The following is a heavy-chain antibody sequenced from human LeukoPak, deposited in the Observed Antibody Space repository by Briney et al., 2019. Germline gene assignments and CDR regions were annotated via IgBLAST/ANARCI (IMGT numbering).Heavy chain of an antibody. Sequence: ASVKVSCKASGYTFTSYDINWVRQATGQGLEWMGWMNPNSGNTGYAQKFQGRVTITRNNSISTAYMELSSLRSEDTAVYYCARGPRLYNATYSSPVLFDYWGQGTLVTVSS. V-gene: IGHV1-8*03. CDR3: ARGPRLYNATYSSPVLFDY. CDR2: MNPNSGNT. CDR1: GYTFTSYD. J-gene: IGHJ4*02. D-gene: IGHD6-13*01.